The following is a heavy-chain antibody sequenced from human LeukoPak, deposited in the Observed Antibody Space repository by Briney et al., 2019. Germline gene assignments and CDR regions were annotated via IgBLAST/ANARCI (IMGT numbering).Heavy chain of an antibody. CDR2: IKQDGGEK. V-gene: IGHV3-7*01. J-gene: IGHJ4*02. Sequence: GGSLRLSCAASGFTFSSYWMTWVRQAPGKGLEWVANIKQDGGEKYSRDNAKNSLYLQMNSLRAEDTAVYYCARAGGGYQYYFDYWGRGTLVTVSS. CDR1: GFTFSSYW. D-gene: IGHD3-22*01. CDR3: ARAGGGYQYYFDY.